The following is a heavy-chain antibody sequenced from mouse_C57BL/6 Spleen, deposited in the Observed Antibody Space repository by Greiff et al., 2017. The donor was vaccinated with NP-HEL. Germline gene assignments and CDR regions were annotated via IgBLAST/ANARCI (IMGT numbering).Heavy chain of an antibody. D-gene: IGHD4-1*01. Sequence: EVQVVESGAGLVKPGGSLKLSCAASGFTFSSYAMSWVRQTPEKRLEWVAYISRGGDSIYYADTVKGRFTISRDNARNTLYLQMSSLKSEDTAMYYCTRDRALANWDRGNYFDYWGQGTTLTVSS. CDR2: ISRGGDSI. CDR1: GFTFSSYA. V-gene: IGHV5-9-1*02. J-gene: IGHJ2*01. CDR3: TRDRALANWDRGNYFDY.